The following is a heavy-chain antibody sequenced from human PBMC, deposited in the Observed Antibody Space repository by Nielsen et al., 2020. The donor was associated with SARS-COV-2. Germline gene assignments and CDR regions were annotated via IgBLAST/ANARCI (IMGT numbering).Heavy chain of an antibody. V-gene: IGHV1-3*01. CDR3: ARDRSITSRHYSYFYFMDV. Sequence: ASVKVSCKASGYTFTYYAIHWVRRAPGRGLEWMGRINPDNGDTKYSQNFQGRVTVTRDTSASTAYMELSSLRSEDTAVYYCARDRSITSRHYSYFYFMDVWGQGTTVTVSS. D-gene: IGHD2-2*01. CDR1: GYTFTYYA. J-gene: IGHJ6*02. CDR2: INPDNGDT.